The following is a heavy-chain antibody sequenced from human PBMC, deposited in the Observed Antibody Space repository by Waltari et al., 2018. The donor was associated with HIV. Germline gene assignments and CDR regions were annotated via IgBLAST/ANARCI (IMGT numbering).Heavy chain of an antibody. CDR1: GFTFGKYW. CDR3: ARAYSGTYRIGDY. CDR2: IKQDGNEK. Sequence: EVQLVETGGALVQPGGSPRVSCVASGFTFGKYWMTWVRRAPGKGLEWVANIKQDGNEKNYLDSVKGRFTISRDNAKNSLYLQMNNLRDEDSATYYCARAYSGTYRIGDYWGQGTLVTVSS. J-gene: IGHJ4*02. V-gene: IGHV3-7*01. D-gene: IGHD1-26*01.